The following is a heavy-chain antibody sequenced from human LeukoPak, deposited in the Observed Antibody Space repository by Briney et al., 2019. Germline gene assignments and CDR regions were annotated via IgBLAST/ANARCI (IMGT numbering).Heavy chain of an antibody. J-gene: IGHJ5*02. V-gene: IGHV1-69*13. CDR2: IIPIFGTA. CDR1: GGTFISYA. Sequence: SVKVSCKASGGTFISYAISWVRQAPGQGLEWMGGIIPIFGTANYAQKFQGRVTITADESTSTAYMELSSPRSEDTAVYYCASRKGLGYCSGGSCSNWFDPWGQGTLVTVSS. CDR3: ASRKGLGYCSGGSCSNWFDP. D-gene: IGHD2-15*01.